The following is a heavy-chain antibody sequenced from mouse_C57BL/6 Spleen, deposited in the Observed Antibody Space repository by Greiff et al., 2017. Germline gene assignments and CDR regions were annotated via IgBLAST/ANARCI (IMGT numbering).Heavy chain of an antibody. V-gene: IGHV1-64*01. Sequence: QVQLQQPGAELVKPGASVKLSCKASGYTFTSYWMHWVKQRPGQGLEWIGMIHPNSGSTNYNEKFKSKATLTVDKSSSPAYMQLSSLTSEDSAVYYCARRVRGDGYAMDYWGQGTSVTVSS. CDR1: GYTFTSYW. D-gene: IGHD2-13*01. CDR2: IHPNSGST. J-gene: IGHJ4*01. CDR3: ARRVRGDGYAMDY.